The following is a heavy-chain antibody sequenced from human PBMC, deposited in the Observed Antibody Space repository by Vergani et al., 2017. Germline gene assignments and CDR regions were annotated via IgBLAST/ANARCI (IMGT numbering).Heavy chain of an antibody. J-gene: IGHJ4*02. CDR2: VSFRWDT. CDR1: GASVNSYY. Sequence: QVKLQESGPGLVKPSETLSLTCTVSGASVNSYYWSWIRQPPGKGLEWMGYVSFRWDTLYDPSVKGRMTISLNTSSNQFSLYLTSVTAADTAVYYCARSRIYYGAGSPDYWGKGTLVTVSS. CDR3: ARSRIYYGAGSPDY. D-gene: IGHD3-10*01. V-gene: IGHV4-59*02.